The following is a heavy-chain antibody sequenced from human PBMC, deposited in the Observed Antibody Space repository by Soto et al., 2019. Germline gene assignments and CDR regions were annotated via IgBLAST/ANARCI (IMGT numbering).Heavy chain of an antibody. J-gene: IGHJ5*02. CDR1: GGSISSGDYY. CDR2: IYYSGST. Sequence: PSETLSLTCTVSGGSISSGDYYWAWIRQPPEKGLEWIATIYYSGSTYYSPSLKSRVTISVDTSKNQFSLRLASVTAADTAVYYCARLNKPGWFDPWGQGTLVTVSS. CDR3: ARLNKPGWFDP. V-gene: IGHV4-39*01.